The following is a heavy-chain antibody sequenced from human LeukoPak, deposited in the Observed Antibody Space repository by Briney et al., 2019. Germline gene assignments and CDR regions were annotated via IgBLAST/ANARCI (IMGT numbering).Heavy chain of an antibody. Sequence: PSQTLSLTCTVSGGSISSGSYYWSWIRQPAGKGLEWIGRIYTSGSTNYNPSLKSRVTISVDTSKNQFSLKLSSVTAADTAVYYCARDVAARTNYYYYYYMDVWGKGTTVTVSS. J-gene: IGHJ6*03. CDR1: GGSISSGSYY. D-gene: IGHD6-6*01. V-gene: IGHV4-61*02. CDR3: ARDVAARTNYYYYYYMDV. CDR2: IYTSGST.